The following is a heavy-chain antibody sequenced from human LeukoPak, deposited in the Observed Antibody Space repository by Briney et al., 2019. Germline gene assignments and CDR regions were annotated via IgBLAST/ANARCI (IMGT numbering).Heavy chain of an antibody. Sequence: GGSLRLSCAASGFSLSTYWMRWVRQAPGKGLVWVSRISSDGSSTNYADSVKGRFTISRDNAKNTLYLQVNSLRAEDTAVYYCATGDGDSRYYFDSWGQGTLVTVSS. J-gene: IGHJ4*02. D-gene: IGHD4-17*01. CDR3: ATGDGDSRYYFDS. CDR1: GFSLSTYW. CDR2: ISSDGSST. V-gene: IGHV3-74*01.